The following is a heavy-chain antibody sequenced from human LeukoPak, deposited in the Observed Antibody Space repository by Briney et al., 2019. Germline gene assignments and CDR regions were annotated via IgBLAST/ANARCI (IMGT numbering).Heavy chain of an antibody. D-gene: IGHD3-16*01. CDR1: GGSFSGYY. J-gene: IGHJ5*02. V-gene: IGHV4-34*01. CDR3: ASLGGNWFDP. Sequence: SETLSLTCAVYGGSFSGYYWSWIRQPPGKGLEWIGEINHSGSTNYNPSLKSRVTISVDTSKNQFSLKLSSVTAADTAVYYCASLGGNWFDPWGQGTLVTVSS. CDR2: INHSGST.